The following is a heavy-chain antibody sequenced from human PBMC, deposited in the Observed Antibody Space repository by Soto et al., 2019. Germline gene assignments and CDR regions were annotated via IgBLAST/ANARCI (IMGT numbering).Heavy chain of an antibody. V-gene: IGHV4-39*07. CDR1: GGSISSSSYY. D-gene: IGHD5-12*01. Sequence: PSETLSLTCIVSGGSISSSSYYWGWIRQPPGKGLEWIGSIYYSGSTYYNPSLKSRVTISVDTSKNQFSLELIDLRSEDTAVYYCAREGSGYNFWGQGTQVTVSS. J-gene: IGHJ1*01. CDR3: AREGSGYNF. CDR2: IYYSGST.